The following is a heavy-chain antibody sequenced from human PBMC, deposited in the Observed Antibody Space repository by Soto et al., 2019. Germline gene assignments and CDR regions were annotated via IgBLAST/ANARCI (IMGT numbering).Heavy chain of an antibody. CDR2: INAGSGNT. J-gene: IGHJ4*02. D-gene: IGHD2-2*01. CDR1: GYTSTNYG. Sequence: ASVKVSCKASGYTSTNYGMHWVRQAPGQRLEWMGWINAGSGNTKYSQKFQGRITITRDTSASTVNMELSSLRSEDTAVYYCGNDNIVIPDAGGLAYWGKGARVPVSS. CDR3: GNDNIVIPDAGGLAY. V-gene: IGHV1-3*01.